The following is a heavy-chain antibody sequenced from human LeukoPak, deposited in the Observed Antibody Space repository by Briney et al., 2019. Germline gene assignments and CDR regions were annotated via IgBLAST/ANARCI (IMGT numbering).Heavy chain of an antibody. CDR2: IIPIFGTA. CDR1: GGTFSSYA. J-gene: IGHJ4*02. D-gene: IGHD4-11*01. Sequence: SVKVSCTASGGTFSSYAISWVRQAPVPGLEWMGGIIPIFGTANYAQKFQGRVTITADESTSTAYMELSSLRSEDTAVYYCARGGPPPGGYSTRGYYFDYWGQGTLVTVSS. CDR3: ARGGPPPGGYSTRGYYFDY. V-gene: IGHV1-69*01.